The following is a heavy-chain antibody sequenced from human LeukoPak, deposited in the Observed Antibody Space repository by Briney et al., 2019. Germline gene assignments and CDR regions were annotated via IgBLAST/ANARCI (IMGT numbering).Heavy chain of an antibody. D-gene: IGHD7-27*01. CDR2: IYYSGST. Sequence: SETLSLTCTVSGGSISSGGYYWSWIRQHPGKGLEWIVYIYYSGSTYYNPSLKSRVTISVDTSKNQFSLKLSSVTAADTAVYYCARTNWGDYYYYYGMDVWGQGTTVTVSS. V-gene: IGHV4-31*03. CDR3: ARTNWGDYYYYYGMDV. J-gene: IGHJ6*02. CDR1: GGSISSGGYY.